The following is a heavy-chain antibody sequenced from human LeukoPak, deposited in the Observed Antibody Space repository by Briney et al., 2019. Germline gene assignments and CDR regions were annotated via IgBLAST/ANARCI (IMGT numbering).Heavy chain of an antibody. CDR2: IKQDGSDR. V-gene: IGHV3-7*03. D-gene: IGHD6-19*01. CDR1: GFTFRNYW. CDR3: VRNLAVAGSCFDS. Sequence: GGSLRLSCAASGFTFRNYWMSWVRQVPGTGLEWVANIKQDGSDRNYVTSVRGRFTISRDNAESSLYLQMNSLRAEDTAVYYCVRNLAVAGSCFDSWGQGTLVTVSS. J-gene: IGHJ4*02.